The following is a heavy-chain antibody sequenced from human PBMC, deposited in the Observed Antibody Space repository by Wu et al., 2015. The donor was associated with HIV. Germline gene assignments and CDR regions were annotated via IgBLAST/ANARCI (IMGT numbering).Heavy chain of an antibody. V-gene: IGHV1-69*13. J-gene: IGHJ3*02. D-gene: IGHD3-22*01. CDR1: GGTFSSYA. Sequence: QVQLVQSGAEVKKPGSSVKVSCKASGGTFSSYAISWVRQAPGQGLEWMGRIIPIFGTANYAQKFQGRVTITADESTSTAYMELSSLRSEDTAVYYCARSTVIYDSSGYYYADAFDIWGQGTMVTVSS. CDR2: IIPIFGTA. CDR3: ARSTVIYDSSGYYYADAFDI.